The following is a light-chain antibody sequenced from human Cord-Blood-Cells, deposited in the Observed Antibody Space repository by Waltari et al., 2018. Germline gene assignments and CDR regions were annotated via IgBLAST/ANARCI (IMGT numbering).Light chain of an antibody. V-gene: IGKV1-39*01. CDR2: AAS. CDR3: QQGDSTRPS. Sequence: DIQMTQSPSSLSASVGDRVTITCRASQSISSYLNWYQQKPGNAPKLLVYAASSLQSGVPSRVSGSVSGTDFNRTISSLQPEDFATYYCQQGDSTRPSLGQGTKLEIK. CDR1: QSISSY. J-gene: IGKJ2*03.